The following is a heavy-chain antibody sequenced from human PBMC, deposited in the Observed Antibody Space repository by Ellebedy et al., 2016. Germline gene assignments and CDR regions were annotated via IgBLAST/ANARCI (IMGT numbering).Heavy chain of an antibody. CDR3: ARDPSSGQLDY. D-gene: IGHD6-19*01. CDR2: IWYDGSNK. CDR1: GFTFSSYG. V-gene: IGHV3-33*01. J-gene: IGHJ4*02. Sequence: GGSLRLSCAASGFTFSSYGMHWVRQAPGKGLEWVAVIWYDGSNKYYADSVKGRFTISRDNSKNTLYLQMSSLRAEDTAVYYCARDPSSGQLDYWGQGTLVTVSS.